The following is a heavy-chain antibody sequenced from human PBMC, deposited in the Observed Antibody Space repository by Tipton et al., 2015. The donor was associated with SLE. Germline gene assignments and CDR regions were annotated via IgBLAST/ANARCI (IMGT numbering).Heavy chain of an antibody. CDR3: ARGVALNDGSYTYYYYGMDV. CDR1: GGSISSHY. Sequence: TLSLTCTVSGGSISSHYWSWIRQPAGKGLEWIGLISTTGSTPFNPSLTSRVTMSRDTSKNQLSLKMTSMTAADTAVYSCARGVALNDGSYTYYYYGMDVWGQGTTVTISS. V-gene: IGHV4-4*07. J-gene: IGHJ6*02. D-gene: IGHD1-26*01. CDR2: ISTTGST.